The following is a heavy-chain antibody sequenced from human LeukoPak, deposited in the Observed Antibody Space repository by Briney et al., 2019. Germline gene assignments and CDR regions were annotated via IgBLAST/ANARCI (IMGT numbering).Heavy chain of an antibody. CDR3: ARDLRVFGSRSWYGY. CDR2: ISYDGTDK. Sequence: GGSLRLSCAASGFSFSSYGLHWVRQAPGKGLEWVAVISYDGTDKYYADSVKGRFTISRDNSKNTFYLQMNSLTAEDTAVYYCARDLRVFGSRSWYGYWGQGTLVTVSS. J-gene: IGHJ4*02. V-gene: IGHV3-33*05. CDR1: GFSFSSYG. D-gene: IGHD6-13*01.